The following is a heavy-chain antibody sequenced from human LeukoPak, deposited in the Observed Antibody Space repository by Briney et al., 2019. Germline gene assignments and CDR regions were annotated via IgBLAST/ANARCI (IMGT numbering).Heavy chain of an antibody. J-gene: IGHJ5*01. CDR1: GGSISSYY. Sequence: SETLSLTCTVSGGSISSYYWSWIRQPPGKGLEWIGYVYYSGSTNYNPSLKSRVTISVDTSKNQFSLKLGSVTAADTAVYYCARSRNTIFGVVIDSWGQGTLVTVSS. CDR3: ARSRNTIFGVVIDS. D-gene: IGHD3-3*01. V-gene: IGHV4-59*01. CDR2: VYYSGST.